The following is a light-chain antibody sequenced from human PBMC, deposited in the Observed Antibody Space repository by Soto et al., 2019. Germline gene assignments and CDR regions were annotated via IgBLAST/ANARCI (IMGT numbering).Light chain of an antibody. CDR2: RTS. V-gene: IGKV1-5*03. J-gene: IGKJ4*01. Sequence: DIQMTQSPSSLSASVGDXVTISCRASQSISGRLAWYQQKPGKAPNLLIYRTSSLQSGVPSRFSGSGSGTEFTLTISSLQPEDYATYYCQHYNTYSLTFGGGTKLEIK. CDR3: QHYNTYSLT. CDR1: QSISGR.